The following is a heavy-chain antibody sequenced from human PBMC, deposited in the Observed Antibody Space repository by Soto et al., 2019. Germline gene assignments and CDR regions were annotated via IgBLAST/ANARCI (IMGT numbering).Heavy chain of an antibody. Sequence: SETLSLTCTVSGGSISSYYWSWIRQPPGKGLEWIGYIYYSGSTNYNPSLKSRVTISVDTSKNQFSLKLSSVTAADTAVYYCARRIAAAGTRWFDPWGQGTLVTVSS. D-gene: IGHD6-13*01. CDR1: GGSISSYY. CDR2: IYYSGST. V-gene: IGHV4-59*08. J-gene: IGHJ5*02. CDR3: ARRIAAAGTRWFDP.